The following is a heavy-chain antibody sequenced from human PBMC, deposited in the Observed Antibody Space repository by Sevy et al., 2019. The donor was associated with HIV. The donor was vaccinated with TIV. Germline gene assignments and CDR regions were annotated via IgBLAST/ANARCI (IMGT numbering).Heavy chain of an antibody. CDR1: GYIFSDYH. CDR2: INGKSGDT. D-gene: IGHD3-3*01. Sequence: AAVKVSCKASGYIFSDYHIHWAGQAPGQRLERMGWINGKSGDTEYAEKFQGRVTMSRDTSISTAYMELTRLQSYDTAVYYCAKVSVGWSAFFDHWGQGTQVTVSS. CDR3: AKVSVGWSAFFDH. V-gene: IGHV1-2*02. J-gene: IGHJ4*02.